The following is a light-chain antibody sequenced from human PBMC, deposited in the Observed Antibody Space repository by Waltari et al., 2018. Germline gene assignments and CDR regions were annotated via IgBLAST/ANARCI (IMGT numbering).Light chain of an antibody. CDR2: KER. V-gene: IGLV3-25*03. J-gene: IGLJ2*01. Sequence: SYELTQPPSVSGSPGQTARITCSGDALPKQYAYWYQQKPVQAPVLVIYKERERPSGIPARFSGSSSGTTVTLTLSGVQAADAADYYCQSADSSGTVVFGGGTKLTVL. CDR3: QSADSSGTVV. CDR1: ALPKQY.